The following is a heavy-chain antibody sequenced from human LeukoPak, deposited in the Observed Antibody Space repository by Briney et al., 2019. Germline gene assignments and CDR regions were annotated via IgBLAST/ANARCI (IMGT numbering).Heavy chain of an antibody. V-gene: IGHV1-8*01. D-gene: IGHD6-6*01. CDR3: ARDGGGSSSTYYYYYYMDV. Sequence: GASVKVSCKASGYTFTSYDINWVRQATGQGLEWMGWMNSNSGNTGYAQKFRGRVTMTRNTSISTAYMELSSLRSEDTAVYYCARDGGGSSSTYYYYYYMDVWGKGTTVTISS. CDR2: MNSNSGNT. J-gene: IGHJ6*03. CDR1: GYTFTSYD.